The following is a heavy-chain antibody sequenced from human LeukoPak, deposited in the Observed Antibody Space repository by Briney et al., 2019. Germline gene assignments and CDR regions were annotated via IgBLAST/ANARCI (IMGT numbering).Heavy chain of an antibody. V-gene: IGHV3-30*18. D-gene: IGHD3-16*01. CDR1: GFTFRDYG. CDR2: ISYDGATE. Sequence: GGSPRLSCLVSGFTFRDYGMHWVRQAPGKGLEWGAHISYDGATEHYADSVRGRFTVSRDDSKNTAYLQMDSLRPEDTASYFCAKGGFGFDYWGQGTVVTVS. J-gene: IGHJ4*02. CDR3: AKGGFGFDY.